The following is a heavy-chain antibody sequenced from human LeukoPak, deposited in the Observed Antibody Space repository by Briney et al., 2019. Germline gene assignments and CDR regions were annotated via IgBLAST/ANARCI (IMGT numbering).Heavy chain of an antibody. CDR3: ARVTVVVPAAMSWFDP. CDR2: IYHSGST. J-gene: IGHJ5*02. Sequence: PSETLSLTCAVSGVSISSSNWWSWVRQPPGKGLEWIGEIYHSGSTNYNPSLKSRVTISVDKSMNQFSLKLSSVTAADTAVYYCARVTVVVPAAMSWFDPWGQGTLVTVSS. V-gene: IGHV4-4*02. D-gene: IGHD2-2*01. CDR1: GVSISSSNW.